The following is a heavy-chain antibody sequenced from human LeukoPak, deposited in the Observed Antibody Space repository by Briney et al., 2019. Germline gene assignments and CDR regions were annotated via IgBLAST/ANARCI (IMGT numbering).Heavy chain of an antibody. Sequence: GGSLRLSCAPSGFTFSSYSMNWVRQAPGKGLEWVSSISSSSSYIYYADSVKGRFTISRDNAKNSLYLQMNSLRAEDTAVYYCARDGGYSYGNNWFDPWGQGTLVTVSS. CDR1: GFTFSSYS. D-gene: IGHD5-18*01. V-gene: IGHV3-21*01. J-gene: IGHJ5*02. CDR3: ARDGGYSYGNNWFDP. CDR2: ISSSSSYI.